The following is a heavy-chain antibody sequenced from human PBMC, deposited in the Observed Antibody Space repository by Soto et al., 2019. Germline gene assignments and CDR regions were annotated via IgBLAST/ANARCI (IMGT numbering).Heavy chain of an antibody. V-gene: IGHV4-39*01. Sequence: QLQLQQSGPGLVKPSEILSLTCTVSGCSITSSNYYWGWIRQPPGKGLQWIGNVYYNGFTYYNPSLKGRVNISVDTSKNHFSMKLTSVTAADTAVYYCARQDDFWSGSNWFDPWGQGTLVTVSS. CDR1: GCSITSSNYY. CDR2: VYYNGFT. J-gene: IGHJ5*02. D-gene: IGHD3-3*01. CDR3: ARQDDFWSGSNWFDP.